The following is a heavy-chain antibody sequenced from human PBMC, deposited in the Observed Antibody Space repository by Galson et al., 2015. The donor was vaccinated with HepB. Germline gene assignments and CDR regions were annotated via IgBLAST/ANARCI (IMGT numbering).Heavy chain of an antibody. Sequence: SLRLSCAASGFTFISYAMHWVRQAPGKGLEWVAVISYDGSNKYYADSVKGRFTISRDNSKNTLYLQMNSLRAEDTAVYYCARDGQQWLVVYYFDYWGQGTLVTVSS. CDR1: GFTFISYA. CDR2: ISYDGSNK. V-gene: IGHV3-30-3*01. CDR3: ARDGQQWLVVYYFDY. D-gene: IGHD6-19*01. J-gene: IGHJ4*02.